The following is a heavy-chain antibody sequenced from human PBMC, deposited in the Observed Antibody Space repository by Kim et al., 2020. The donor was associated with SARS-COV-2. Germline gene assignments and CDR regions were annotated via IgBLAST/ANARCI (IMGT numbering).Heavy chain of an antibody. D-gene: IGHD2-15*01. J-gene: IGHJ4*02. CDR2: IYYSGST. V-gene: IGHV4-39*01. CDR1: GGSISSSSYY. CDR3: ARYKGYCSGGSCYGTFDY. Sequence: SETLSLTCTVSGGSISSSSYYWGWIRQPPGKGLEWIGSIYYSGSTYYNPSLKSRVTISVDTSTNQFSLKLSSVTAADTAVYYCARYKGYCSGGSCYGTFDYWGQGTLVTVSS.